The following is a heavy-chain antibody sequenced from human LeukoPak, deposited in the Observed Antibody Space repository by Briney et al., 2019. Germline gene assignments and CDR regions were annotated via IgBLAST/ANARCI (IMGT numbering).Heavy chain of an antibody. Sequence: GGSLRLSCAASGFTFDDYGMSWVRQAPGKGLEWVSGINWNGGSTGYADSVKGRFTISRDNAKNSLYLQMNSLRAEDTALYYCARENWGYGDNSVGFDYWGQGTLVTVSS. CDR3: ARENWGYGDNSVGFDY. CDR2: INWNGGST. CDR1: GFTFDDYG. D-gene: IGHD4-17*01. V-gene: IGHV3-20*04. J-gene: IGHJ4*02.